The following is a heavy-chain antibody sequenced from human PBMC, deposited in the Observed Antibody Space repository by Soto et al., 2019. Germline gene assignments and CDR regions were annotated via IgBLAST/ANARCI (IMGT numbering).Heavy chain of an antibody. V-gene: IGHV4-39*01. Sequence: SETLSLTCTVSGGSISSSAYYWGWIRQPPGKGLEWLGSMYYDGSTYFNPSLKSRVTISIDTSNNQFSLKLTPVTATDTAVYYCARGNWDYYDSSSQSTYYLDYWVQGTQVT. J-gene: IGHJ4*02. CDR2: MYYDGST. D-gene: IGHD3-22*01. CDR3: ARGNWDYYDSSSQSTYYLDY. CDR1: GGSISSSAYY.